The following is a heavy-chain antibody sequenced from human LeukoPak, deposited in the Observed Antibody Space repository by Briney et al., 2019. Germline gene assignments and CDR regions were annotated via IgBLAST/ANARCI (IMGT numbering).Heavy chain of an antibody. J-gene: IGHJ5*02. CDR2: ISSSSSYI. Sequence: PGGSLRLSCAASGFTFSSYSMNWVRQAPGKGLEWVSSISSSSSYIYYADSVKGRFTISRDNAKNSLYLQMNSLRAEDTAVYYCARGVVPAGTTWFDPWGQGTLVTVSS. V-gene: IGHV3-21*01. CDR1: GFTFSSYS. CDR3: ARGVVPAGTTWFDP. D-gene: IGHD2-2*01.